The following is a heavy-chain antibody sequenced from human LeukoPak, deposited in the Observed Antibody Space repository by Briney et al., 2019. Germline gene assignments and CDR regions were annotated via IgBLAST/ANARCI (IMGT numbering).Heavy chain of an antibody. CDR3: ARRVGSADGFDY. J-gene: IGHJ4*02. CDR1: GGTFSSYA. CDR2: IIPIFGTA. Sequence: ASVKVSCKASGGTFSSYAISWVRQAPGQGLEWMGGIIPIFGTANYAQKFQGRVTITADESTSTAYMELSSLRSEDTAVYYCARRVGSADGFDYWGQGTLVTVSS. D-gene: IGHD6-13*01. V-gene: IGHV1-69*01.